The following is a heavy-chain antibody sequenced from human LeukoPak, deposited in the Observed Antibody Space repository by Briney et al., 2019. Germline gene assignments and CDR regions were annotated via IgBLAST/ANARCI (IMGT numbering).Heavy chain of an antibody. J-gene: IGHJ4*02. CDR1: GFTFSSYSMN. D-gene: IGHD4-11*01. CDR2: VHYSGST. CDR3: ARRPSSMTTVTTFDY. V-gene: IGHV4-59*05. Sequence: TAGGSLRLSCAASGFTFSSYSMNWVRQAPGKGLEWIGSVHYSGSTYYNPSLKSRVTISLDTSKNQFSLNLSSVTAADTAVYYCARRPSSMTTVTTFDYWGQGTLVTVSS.